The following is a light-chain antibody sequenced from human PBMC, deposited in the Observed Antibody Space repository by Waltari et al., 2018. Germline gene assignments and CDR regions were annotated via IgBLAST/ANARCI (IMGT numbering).Light chain of an antibody. CDR3: SSYAGSAISV. Sequence: QSALTQTATVSGSPGQSITISCSGTSSDIGNYNLVSWYQQHPGKAPTRIIYDVYKRPSGVSNRFSGSKSGNTAFLAISGLQTADEADYYCSSYAGSAISVFGGGTKLTVL. V-gene: IGLV2-23*02. CDR2: DVY. J-gene: IGLJ3*02. CDR1: SSDIGNYNL.